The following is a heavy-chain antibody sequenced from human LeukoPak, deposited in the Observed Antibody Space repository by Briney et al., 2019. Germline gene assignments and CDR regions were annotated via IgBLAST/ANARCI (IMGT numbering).Heavy chain of an antibody. CDR2: IYYSGST. D-gene: IGHD3-10*01. CDR3: ARTRLETDEFYFDY. J-gene: IGHJ4*02. V-gene: IGHV4-59*01. CDR1: VGSISSYY. Sequence: VKPSETLSLTCTVSVGSISSYYWSWIRQPPGKGLEWFGYIYYSGSTNYNPSLKSRVTISVDTSKNQFSLKLSSVTAADTAVYYCARTRLETDEFYFDYWGQGTLVTASS.